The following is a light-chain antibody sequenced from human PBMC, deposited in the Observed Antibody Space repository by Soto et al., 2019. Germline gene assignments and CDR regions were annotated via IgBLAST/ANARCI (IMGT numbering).Light chain of an antibody. CDR1: QSGSSNF. Sequence: EIVLTQSPATLSLSPGERATLSCRASQSGSSNFFAWYQQKPGQAPRLLIHGVSSRATGTPDRFSGSGSETDFTLTISRLEPEDFAIYYCQQYGASPRTFGQGTKLEIK. J-gene: IGKJ2*01. CDR2: GVS. CDR3: QQYGASPRT. V-gene: IGKV3-20*01.